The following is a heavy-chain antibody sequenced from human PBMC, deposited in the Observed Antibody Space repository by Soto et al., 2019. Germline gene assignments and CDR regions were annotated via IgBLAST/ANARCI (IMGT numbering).Heavy chain of an antibody. Sequence: GGSLRLSCAASGFTFTASWMNWVRQSPGKGLEWVANINDDGSEKYYIDSVRGRFSISRDNAKKSVSLQMNSLTADDTAVYYCAGGYSQWVQTGFDYWGQGALVTVSS. CDR1: GFTFTASW. CDR2: INDDGSEK. V-gene: IGHV3-7*05. D-gene: IGHD1-1*01. J-gene: IGHJ4*02. CDR3: AGGYSQWVQTGFDY.